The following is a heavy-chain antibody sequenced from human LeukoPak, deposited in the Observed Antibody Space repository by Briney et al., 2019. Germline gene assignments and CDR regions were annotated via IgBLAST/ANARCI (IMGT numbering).Heavy chain of an antibody. D-gene: IGHD5-18*01. V-gene: IGHV3-48*03. Sequence: RGSPSLSCAASGFPFNTCDMNWVCQAPGKGLEWVSYISRTGGTIYYADSVKGRFTISRDNTKNSLFLQMHSLRAEDTALYYCATGGYNYVYWGRGTLVTVSS. CDR3: ATGGYNYVY. CDR1: GFPFNTCD. CDR2: ISRTGGTI. J-gene: IGHJ4*02.